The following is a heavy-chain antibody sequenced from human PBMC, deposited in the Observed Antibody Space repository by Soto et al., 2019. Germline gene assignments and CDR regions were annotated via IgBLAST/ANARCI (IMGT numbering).Heavy chain of an antibody. V-gene: IGHV4-30-2*01. J-gene: IGHJ5*02. CDR3: ARVPDL. D-gene: IGHD2-2*01. CDR2: IYHSGST. CDR1: GGSISSGGYS. Sequence: PSETLSLTCAVSGGSISSGGYSWSWIRQPTGKGLEWIGYIYHSGSTYYNPSLKSRVTISVDRSKNQFSLKLSSVTAADTTVYYCARVPDLWGQGTLVTVSS.